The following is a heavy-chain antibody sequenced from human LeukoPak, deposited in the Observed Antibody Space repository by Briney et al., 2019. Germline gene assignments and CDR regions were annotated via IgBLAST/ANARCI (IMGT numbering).Heavy chain of an antibody. V-gene: IGHV3-21*01. CDR3: AKDGAGSDAFDI. CDR2: ISSSSSYI. D-gene: IGHD6-19*01. CDR1: GFTFSDYT. Sequence: PGGSLRLSCAASGFTFSDYTMNWVRQAPGKGLEWVSSISSSSSYIYYADSVKGRFTISRDNSKNTLYLQMNSLRAEDTAVYYCAKDGAGSDAFDIWGQGTMVTVSS. J-gene: IGHJ3*02.